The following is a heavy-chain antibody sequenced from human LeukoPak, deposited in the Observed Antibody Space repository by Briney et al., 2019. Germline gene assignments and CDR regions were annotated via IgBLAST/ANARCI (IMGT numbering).Heavy chain of an antibody. CDR2: IYTSGST. CDR1: GGSISSYY. D-gene: IGHD3-3*01. Sequence: SETLSLTCTVSGGSISSYYWSWIRQPAGKGLEWIGRIYTSGSTNYNPSLKSRLTMSVDTSKNQFSLKLSSVTAADTAVYYCASHPYYDFWSGYDPVGYFDYWGQGTLVTVSS. V-gene: IGHV4-4*07. CDR3: ASHPYYDFWSGYDPVGYFDY. J-gene: IGHJ4*02.